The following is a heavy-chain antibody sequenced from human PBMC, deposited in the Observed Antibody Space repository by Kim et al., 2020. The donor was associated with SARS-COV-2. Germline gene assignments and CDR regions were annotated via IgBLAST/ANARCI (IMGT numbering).Heavy chain of an antibody. CDR2: INHSGST. D-gene: IGHD3-9*01. Sequence: SETLSLTCAVYGGSFSGYYWSWIRQPPGKGLEWIGEINHSGSTNYNPSLKSRVTISVDTSKNQFSLKLSSVTAADTAVYYCARRLTGYRGGWFDPGAREPWSPSPQ. CDR3: ARRLTGYRGGWFDP. J-gene: IGHJ5*02. V-gene: IGHV4-34*01. CDR1: GGSFSGYY.